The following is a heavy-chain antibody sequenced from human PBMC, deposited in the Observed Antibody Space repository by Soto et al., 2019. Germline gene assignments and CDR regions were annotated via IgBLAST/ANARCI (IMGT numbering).Heavy chain of an antibody. Sequence: QLQLQEPGPGLANPSETLALTCTVYGASISSYYWSWIRQPPGKGLEWIGYIYDGGSTNYNPSLKSRVTISVDTAKNQFALKLSAVTAADTAVYYCARRYGVYFDYWGQGTLVTVSS. CDR3: ARRYGVYFDY. CDR2: IYDGGST. D-gene: IGHD4-17*01. J-gene: IGHJ4*02. CDR1: GASISSYY. V-gene: IGHV4-59*08.